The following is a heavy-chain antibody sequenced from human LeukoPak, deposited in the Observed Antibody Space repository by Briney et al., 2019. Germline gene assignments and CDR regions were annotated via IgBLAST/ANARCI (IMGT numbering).Heavy chain of an antibody. V-gene: IGHV3-30*04. CDR1: GFTFRNYV. J-gene: IGHJ3*02. D-gene: IGHD2-15*01. CDR2: ISDDGSNK. CDR3: ARAWGYCSGDSCYGAFDI. Sequence: GGSLRLSCAASGFTFRNYVIHWVRQAPGKGLEWVAVISDDGSNKYYLDSVKGRFTISRDESKNTLSLQMNNLRAEDTAVYYCARAWGYCSGDSCYGAFDIWGQGTMVTVSS.